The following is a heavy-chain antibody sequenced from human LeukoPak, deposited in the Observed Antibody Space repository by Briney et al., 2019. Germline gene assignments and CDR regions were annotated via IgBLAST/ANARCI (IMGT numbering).Heavy chain of an antibody. CDR3: ARDRIAAAGPDAFDI. J-gene: IGHJ3*02. V-gene: IGHV3-30-3*01. Sequence: GGSLRLSCAASGFIFSSYAMHWVRQAPGRGLEWVAVISFDGGYKFYVDSVKGRFTISRDNSKNTLYLQMNSLRAEDTAVYYCARDRIAAAGPDAFDIWGQGTMVTVSS. D-gene: IGHD6-13*01. CDR1: GFIFSSYA. CDR2: ISFDGGYK.